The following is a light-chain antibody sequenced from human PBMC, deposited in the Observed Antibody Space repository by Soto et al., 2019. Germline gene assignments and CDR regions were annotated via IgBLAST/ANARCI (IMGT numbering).Light chain of an antibody. CDR1: QNILYSSNNKNH. CDR2: WAS. J-gene: IGKJ3*01. Sequence: DIVMTQSPDSLAVSLGERAAINFRSSQNILYSSNNKNHLAWYQQKPGQPPKLLIYWASTRESGVPDRFSGSGSGTDFTLTISSLLAEDVAVYYCQQYYSTPFTFGPGTKVDIK. CDR3: QQYYSTPFT. V-gene: IGKV4-1*01.